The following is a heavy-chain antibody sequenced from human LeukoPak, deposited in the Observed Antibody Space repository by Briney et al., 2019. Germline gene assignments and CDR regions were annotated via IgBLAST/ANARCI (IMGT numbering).Heavy chain of an antibody. D-gene: IGHD3-3*01. CDR3: ARTYGSGYHY. J-gene: IGHJ4*02. CDR1: GGSISSYY. V-gene: IGHV4-59*01. CDR2: IYYSGST. Sequence: SETLSLTCTVSGGSISSYYWSWIRQPPGKGLEWIGYIYYSGSTNYNPSLKSRVTISVDTSKNQFSLKLRSVTAADTAVYYCARTYGSGYHYWGQGTLVTVSS.